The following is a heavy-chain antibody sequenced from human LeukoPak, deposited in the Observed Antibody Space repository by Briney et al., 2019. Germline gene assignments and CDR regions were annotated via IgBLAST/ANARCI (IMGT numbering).Heavy chain of an antibody. CDR3: ARDGCSSTSCYPNFDY. D-gene: IGHD2-2*01. CDR1: GYTFTSYG. Sequence: ASVKVSCKASGYTFTSYGISWVRQAPGQGLEWMGWISAYNGNTNYAQKLQGRVTMTTDTSTSTANMELRSLRSDDTAVYYCARDGCSSTSCYPNFDYWGQGTLVTVSS. CDR2: ISAYNGNT. V-gene: IGHV1-18*01. J-gene: IGHJ4*02.